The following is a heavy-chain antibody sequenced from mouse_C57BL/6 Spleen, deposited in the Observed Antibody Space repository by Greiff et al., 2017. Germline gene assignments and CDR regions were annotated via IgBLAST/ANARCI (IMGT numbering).Heavy chain of an antibody. D-gene: IGHD4-1*01. V-gene: IGHV1-64*01. CDR2: IHPNSGST. CDR1: GYTFPSYW. Sequence: QVQLQQPGAELVKPGASVKLSCKASGYTFPSYWMHWVKQRPGQGLEWIGMIHPNSGSTNYNEKFKSKATLTVDKSASTAYMQLSSLTSEDSAVYYCARPLTGKAWFAYWGQGTLVTVSA. J-gene: IGHJ3*01. CDR3: ARPLTGKAWFAY.